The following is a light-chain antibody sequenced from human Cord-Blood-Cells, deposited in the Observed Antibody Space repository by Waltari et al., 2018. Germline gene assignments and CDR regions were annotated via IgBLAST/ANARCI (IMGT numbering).Light chain of an antibody. Sequence: QTTQSQCSPCSHVGDTATLTCRASQSISSYLNWYQQKPGKAPKLLIYAASSLQSGVPSRFSGSGSGTDFTLTISSLQPEDFATYYCQQSYSTLTWTFGQGTKVEIK. CDR1: QSISSY. CDR3: QQSYSTLTWT. CDR2: AAS. J-gene: IGKJ1*01. V-gene: IGKV1-39*01.